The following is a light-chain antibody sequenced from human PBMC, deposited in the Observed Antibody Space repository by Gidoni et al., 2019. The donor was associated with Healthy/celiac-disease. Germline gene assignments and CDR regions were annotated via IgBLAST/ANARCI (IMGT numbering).Light chain of an antibody. J-gene: IGKJ1*01. CDR1: QSVLYTSNNRNY. CDR3: QQYYSTPWT. Sequence: DIVMTQSPDSLAVSLGERATINCESSQSVLYTSNNRNYLAWYQQKPGQPPKLLIYWASTRESGVPDRFSGSGSGTDFTLTISSLQAEDVAVYYCQQYYSTPWTFXQXTKVEIK. CDR2: WAS. V-gene: IGKV4-1*01.